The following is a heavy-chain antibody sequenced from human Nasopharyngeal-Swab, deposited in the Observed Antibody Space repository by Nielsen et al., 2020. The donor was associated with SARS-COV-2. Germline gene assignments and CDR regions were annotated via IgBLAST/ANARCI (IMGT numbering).Heavy chain of an antibody. D-gene: IGHD2-2*01. CDR2: INPNSGGT. CDR1: GYTFTGYY. Sequence: ASVKVSCNAAGYTFTGYYMHWVRQAPGQGLEWMGWINPNSGGTNYAQKFQGRVTMTRETSISTAYMELSRLRSDDTAVYYCARAGYCRSSSCYPYWGQGTLVTVSS. V-gene: IGHV1-2*02. CDR3: ARAGYCRSSSCYPY. J-gene: IGHJ4*02.